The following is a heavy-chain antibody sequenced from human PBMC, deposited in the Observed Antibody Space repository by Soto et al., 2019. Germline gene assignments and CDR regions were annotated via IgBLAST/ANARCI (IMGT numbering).Heavy chain of an antibody. CDR1: GYSFAGYW. D-gene: IGHD3-22*01. Sequence: GESLKISCKGSGYSFAGYWITWVRQKPGKGLEWMGRIDPSDSQTYYSPSFRGHVTISVTKSITTVFLQWSSLRASDTAMYYCARQIYDSDTGPNFQYYFDSWCQGTPVTVSS. CDR3: ARQIYDSDTGPNFQYYFDS. CDR2: IDPSDSQT. J-gene: IGHJ4*02. V-gene: IGHV5-10-1*01.